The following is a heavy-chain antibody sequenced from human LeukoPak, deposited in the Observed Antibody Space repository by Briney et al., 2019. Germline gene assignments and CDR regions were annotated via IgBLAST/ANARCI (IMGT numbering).Heavy chain of an antibody. CDR3: ARGGGYASPIGY. J-gene: IGHJ4*02. D-gene: IGHD5-12*01. V-gene: IGHV4-59*01. CDR2: IYHSGST. Sequence: PSESLSLTCTLSGGSISTYYWSWIRQPPGKGLEWIGYIYHSGSTNYNPSLKSRVTISVDTSKNQFSLKLSSVTAADTAVYYCARGGGYASPIGYWGQGALVTVSS. CDR1: GGSISTYY.